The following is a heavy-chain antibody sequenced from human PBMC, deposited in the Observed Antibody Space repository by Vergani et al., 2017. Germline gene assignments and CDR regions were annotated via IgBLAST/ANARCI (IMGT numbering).Heavy chain of an antibody. CDR1: GFIFNNYA. CDR3: ATCHAAEGHCDFDN. J-gene: IGHJ4*02. V-gene: IGHV3-23*01. D-gene: IGHD6-13*01. CDR2: ISGSTGNT. Sequence: EVQLLESGGGLVQPGGSLTLSCAASGFIFNNYAMSWVRQVPGKGLEWVSAISGSTGNTHYADSVKGRVTISRDNSNNMLFLQMNSLRAEDTAIYYCATCHAAEGHCDFDNWGQGTLVTVSS.